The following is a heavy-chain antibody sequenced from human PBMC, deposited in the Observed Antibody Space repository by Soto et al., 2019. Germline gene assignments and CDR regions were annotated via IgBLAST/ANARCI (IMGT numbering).Heavy chain of an antibody. CDR2: IYCSGST. V-gene: IGHV4-39*01. CDR1: GGSISSSSYY. J-gene: IGHJ4*02. D-gene: IGHD4-17*01. CDR3: ARRSYGGNSY. Sequence: SETLSLTCTVSGGSISSSSYYWGWIRQPPGKGLEWIGSIYCSGSTYYNPSLKSRVTISVDTSKNQFSLKLSFVTAADTAVYYCARRSYGGNSYWGQGTLVTVSS.